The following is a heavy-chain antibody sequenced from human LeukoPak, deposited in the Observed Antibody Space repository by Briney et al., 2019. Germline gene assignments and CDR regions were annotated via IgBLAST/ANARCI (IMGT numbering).Heavy chain of an antibody. CDR3: XXXXXYYGSGSXXXXXNWFDP. CDR1: GYSFTSYW. D-gene: IGHD3-10*01. Sequence: GESLQISCKGSGYSFTSYWIGWVRQMPGKGLEWMGXIXXXXXDTRYSPSFQGQVTISADKSISTAYLQWGSLEASETAMYYCXXXXXYYGSGSXXXXXNWFDPWGQGTLVTVSS. CDR2: IXXXXXDT. V-gene: IGHV5-51*01. J-gene: IGHJ5*02.